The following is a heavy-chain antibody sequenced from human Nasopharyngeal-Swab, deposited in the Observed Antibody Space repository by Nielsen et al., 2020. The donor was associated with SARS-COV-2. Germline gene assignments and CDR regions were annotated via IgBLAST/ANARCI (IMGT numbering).Heavy chain of an antibody. CDR3: ARKVRRWLQFPRVSDAFDI. CDR2: ISYSGST. J-gene: IGHJ3*02. D-gene: IGHD5-24*01. CDR1: GASISTYY. V-gene: IGHV4-59*12. Sequence: GSLRLSCTVSGASISTYYWSWIRQSPGTGLESIGCISYSGSTNYNPSLKSRVTISVDTSKNQFSLKLSSVTAADTAVYYCARKVRRWLQFPRVSDAFDIWGQGTMVTVSS.